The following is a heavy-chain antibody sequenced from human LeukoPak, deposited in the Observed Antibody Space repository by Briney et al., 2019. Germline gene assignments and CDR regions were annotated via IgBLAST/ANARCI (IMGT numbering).Heavy chain of an antibody. CDR2: IFSSDIT. CDR1: GGSISTFH. V-gene: IGHV4-4*09. J-gene: IGHJ5*02. CDR3: ARSDGIVGEEAWFDP. D-gene: IGHD1-26*01. Sequence: SETLSLTCSVSGGSISTFHWHWIRQPPGKGLEWVGYIFSSDITNYNPSLRSRVTISVDTSKNQFSLKLRSVTAADTAVYFCARSDGIVGEEAWFDPWGQGTLVTVSS.